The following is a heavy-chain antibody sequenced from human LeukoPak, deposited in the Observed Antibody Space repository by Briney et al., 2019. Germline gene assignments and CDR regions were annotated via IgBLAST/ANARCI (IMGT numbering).Heavy chain of an antibody. Sequence: GASVKVSCKASGVTFSSYAISWVRQAPGQGLEWMGRIIPIFGTANYAQKFQGRVTITTDESTSTAYMELSSLRSEDTAVYYCAASGYSTSPLDYWGQGALVTVSS. CDR2: IIPIFGTA. CDR1: GVTFSSYA. J-gene: IGHJ4*02. CDR3: AASGYSTSPLDY. V-gene: IGHV1-69*05. D-gene: IGHD3-22*01.